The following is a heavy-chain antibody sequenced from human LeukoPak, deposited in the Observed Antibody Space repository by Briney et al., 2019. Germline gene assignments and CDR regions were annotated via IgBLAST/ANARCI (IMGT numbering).Heavy chain of an antibody. V-gene: IGHV5-51*01. D-gene: IGHD3-16*01. CDR2: IYPGDSDT. CDR3: ARIWLRAFAI. CDR1: GDSFTSYW. J-gene: IGHJ3*02. Sequence: GESLKISCKGSGDSFTSYWIGWGRQMPGKGLEWRGSIYPGDSDTRYSPSFQGQVTISADKSISTAYLQWSSLNASDTAMYYCARIWLRAFAIWGQGTMVTVSS.